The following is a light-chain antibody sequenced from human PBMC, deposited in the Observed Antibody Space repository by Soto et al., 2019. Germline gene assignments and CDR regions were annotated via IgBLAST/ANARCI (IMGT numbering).Light chain of an antibody. V-gene: IGLV1-44*01. CDR3: AAWDASLNGYV. CDR2: SYD. J-gene: IGLJ1*01. CDR1: SSNIGGNT. Sequence: QSVLTQPPSASGTPGQRVTISCSTSSSNIGGNTVNWYQQVPGTAPKLLIYSYDQRPSGVPDRFSGSKSGTSASLAISGLQSEDEADYYCAAWDASLNGYVFGTGTKFTVL.